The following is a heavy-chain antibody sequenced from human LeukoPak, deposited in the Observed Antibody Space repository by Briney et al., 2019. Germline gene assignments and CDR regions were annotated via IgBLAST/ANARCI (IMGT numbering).Heavy chain of an antibody. Sequence: SVKVSCKASGGTFSSYAISWVRQAPGQGLEWMGGIIPIFGTANYAQKFQGRVTITADESTSTAYMELSSLRSEDTAVYYCASRASPYCSGGSCYSGDYYYYGMDVWGKGTTVTVSS. D-gene: IGHD2-15*01. V-gene: IGHV1-69*13. CDR1: GGTFSSYA. CDR2: IIPIFGTA. J-gene: IGHJ6*04. CDR3: ASRASPYCSGGSCYSGDYYYYGMDV.